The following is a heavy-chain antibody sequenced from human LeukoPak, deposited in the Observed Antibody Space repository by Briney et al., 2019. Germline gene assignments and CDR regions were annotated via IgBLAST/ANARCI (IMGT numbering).Heavy chain of an antibody. Sequence: PGGSLRLSCAASGFTFSSYSMNWVRQAPGKGLEWVSSISSSSSYIYYADSVKGRFTISRDNAKNSLYLQMNSLRAEDTAVYYCARGGMVPYYFDYWGQGTLVTVSS. CDR3: ARGGMVPYYFDY. CDR2: ISSSSSYI. J-gene: IGHJ4*02. V-gene: IGHV3-21*01. D-gene: IGHD2-8*01. CDR1: GFTFSSYS.